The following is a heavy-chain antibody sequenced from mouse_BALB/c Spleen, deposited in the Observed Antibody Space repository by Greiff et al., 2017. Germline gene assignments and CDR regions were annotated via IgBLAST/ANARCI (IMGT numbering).Heavy chain of an antibody. V-gene: IGHV10-3*03. CDR2: IRSKSNNYAT. D-gene: IGHD3-1*01. CDR3: VRESSGYYAMDY. CDR1: GFTFNTYA. J-gene: IGHJ4*01. Sequence: VQLKQSGGGLVQPKGSLKLSCAASGFTFNTYAMHWVCQAPGKGLEWVARIRSKSNNYATYYADSVKDRFTISRDDSQSMLYLQMNNLKTEDTAMYYCVRESSGYYAMDYWGQGTSVTVSS.